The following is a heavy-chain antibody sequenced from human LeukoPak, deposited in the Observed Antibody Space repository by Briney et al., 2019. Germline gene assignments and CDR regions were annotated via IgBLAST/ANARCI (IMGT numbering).Heavy chain of an antibody. D-gene: IGHD2-2*01. V-gene: IGHV3-53*01. CDR1: GFTVSSTY. J-gene: IGHJ6*03. Sequence: PGGSLRLSCEASGFTVSSTYMSWVRQAPGKGLEWVAAIYSNGNTYYTDSVKGRFTISRDNAKNSLYLQMNSLRAEDTALYYCARAGESVVVPAAISRYMDVWGKGTTVTVSS. CDR2: IYSNGNT. CDR3: ARAGESVVVPAAISRYMDV.